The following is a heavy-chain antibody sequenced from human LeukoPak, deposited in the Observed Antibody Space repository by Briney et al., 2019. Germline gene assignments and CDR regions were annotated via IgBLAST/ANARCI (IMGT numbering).Heavy chain of an antibody. J-gene: IGHJ4*02. CDR1: GFTFRDYW. D-gene: IGHD1-26*01. Sequence: GGSLRLSCAVSGFTFRDYWMSWVRQAPGKGLEWVANIKQDGSEQYYVDSVKGRFTISRNDAENSLYLQMNSLRAEDTAVYYCAKDLGGGSYIISFSPDWGQGTLVTVSS. CDR3: AKDLGGGSYIISFSPD. CDR2: IKQDGSEQ. V-gene: IGHV3-7*03.